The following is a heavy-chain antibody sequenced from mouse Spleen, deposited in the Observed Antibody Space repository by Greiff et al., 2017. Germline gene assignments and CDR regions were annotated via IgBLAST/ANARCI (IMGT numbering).Heavy chain of an antibody. J-gene: IGHJ3*01. D-gene: IGHD1-1*01. CDR1: GFTFSDYG. CDR3: ARSYYGSPFAY. CDR2: ISSGSSTI. V-gene: IGHV5-17*01. Sequence: EVMLVESGGGLVKPGGSLKLSCAASGFTFSDYGMHWVRQAPEKGLEWVAYISSGSSTIYYADTVKGRFTISRDNAKNTLFLQMTSLRSEDTAMYYCARSYYGSPFAYWGQGTLVTVSA.